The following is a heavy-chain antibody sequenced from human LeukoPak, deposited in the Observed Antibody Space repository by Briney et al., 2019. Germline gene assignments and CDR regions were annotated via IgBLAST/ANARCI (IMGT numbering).Heavy chain of an antibody. V-gene: IGHV1-69*05. D-gene: IGHD3-3*01. J-gene: IGHJ5*02. CDR1: GGTFSSYA. CDR2: IIPIFGTA. CDR3: ARDGALRFLEWLSNWFDP. Sequence: SVKVSCKASGGTFSSYAISWVRQAPGQGLEWMGGIIPIFGTANYAQKFQGRVTITTDESTSTAYMELRSLRSDDTAVYYCARDGALRFLEWLSNWFDPWGQGTLVTVSS.